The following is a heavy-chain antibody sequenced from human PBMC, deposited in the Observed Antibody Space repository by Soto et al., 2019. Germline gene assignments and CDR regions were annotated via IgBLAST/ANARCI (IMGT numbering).Heavy chain of an antibody. D-gene: IGHD3-22*01. CDR2: FDPEDGET. V-gene: IGHV1-24*01. Sequence: QVQLVQSGAEVKKPGASVKVSCKVSGYTLTELSMHWVRQAPGKGLEWMGGFDPEDGETIYAQKFQGRVTMTEDTSTDTAYMELSSLRSEDSAVYYCATSRYYDSSGYYTGGAFDIWGQGTMVTVSS. J-gene: IGHJ3*02. CDR1: GYTLTELS. CDR3: ATSRYYDSSGYYTGGAFDI.